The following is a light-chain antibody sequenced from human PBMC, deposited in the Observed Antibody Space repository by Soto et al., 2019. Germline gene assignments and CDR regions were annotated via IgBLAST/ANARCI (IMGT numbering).Light chain of an antibody. Sequence: IIMRHAPSSLSSSFGVRVAITVGASQSIAGYLSWYQQKPGKAPKFLIYSASTLQRGVPSRFGGSGSGTDFTLTITGLQPEDFATYYCRQCFTVPITFGQGTRLEIK. CDR2: SAS. V-gene: IGKV1-39*01. CDR3: RQCFTVPIT. CDR1: QSIAGY. J-gene: IGKJ5*01.